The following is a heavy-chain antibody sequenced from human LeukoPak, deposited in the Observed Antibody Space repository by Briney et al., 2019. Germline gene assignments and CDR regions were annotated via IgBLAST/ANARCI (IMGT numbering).Heavy chain of an antibody. CDR2: IYYSGST. Sequence: SETLSLTCTVSGDSISSYYWSWIRQPPGKGLEWIGYIYYSGSTNYNPSLKSRVTISVDTSKNQFSLKLSSVTAADTAVYYCARGPHLGDIVVVPAAIDFDYWGQGTLVTVSS. CDR1: GDSISSYY. CDR3: ARGPHLGDIVVVPAAIDFDY. D-gene: IGHD2-2*01. V-gene: IGHV4-59*12. J-gene: IGHJ4*02.